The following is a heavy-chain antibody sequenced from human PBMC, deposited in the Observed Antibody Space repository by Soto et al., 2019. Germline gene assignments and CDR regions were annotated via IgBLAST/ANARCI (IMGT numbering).Heavy chain of an antibody. D-gene: IGHD6-13*01. J-gene: IGHJ4*02. V-gene: IGHV4-61*08. CDR2: MHYSGST. CDR1: GGSISSGDYY. Sequence: SVTLSLTCTVSGGSISSGDYYWSWIRQPPGKGLEWIGYMHYSGSTYYNPSLKSRVTISVDRSKNQFTLQLTSVTVADTAVYYCATSYGNAWYTYWGQGTQVTVSS. CDR3: ATSYGNAWYTY.